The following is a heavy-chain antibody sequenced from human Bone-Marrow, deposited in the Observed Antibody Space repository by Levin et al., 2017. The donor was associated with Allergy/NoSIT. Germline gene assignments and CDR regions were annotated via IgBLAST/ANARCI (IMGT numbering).Heavy chain of an antibody. CDR1: GFSFSSNA. CDR3: VRLPHSADSQDGDY. Sequence: PGGSLRLSCSASGFSFSSNAMHWVRQAPGKGLEWVAVISYDEFKKYYADSVKGRFTISRDNSKNKLYLQMNSLTSEDTGRYYCVRLPHSADSQDGDYWGQGTQVTVSA. CDR2: ISYDEFKK. D-gene: IGHD2-21*02. V-gene: IGHV3-30*04. J-gene: IGHJ4*01.